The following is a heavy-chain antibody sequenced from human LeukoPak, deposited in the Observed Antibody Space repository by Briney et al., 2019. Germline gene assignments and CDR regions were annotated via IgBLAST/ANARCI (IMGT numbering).Heavy chain of an antibody. J-gene: IGHJ1*01. Sequence: GGSLTLSCAASGCTFSSYWMHLVRQAPGKGLVWVSGINTDGSSTYYADSVKGRFTISRDNAKNTLYLQMNSLRAEDTAVYYCYGANAEHWGQGTLVTVSS. CDR3: YGANAEH. V-gene: IGHV3-74*01. D-gene: IGHD4-17*01. CDR2: INTDGSST. CDR1: GCTFSSYW.